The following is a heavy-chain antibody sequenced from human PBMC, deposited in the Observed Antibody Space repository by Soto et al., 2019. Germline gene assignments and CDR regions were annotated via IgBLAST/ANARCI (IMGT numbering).Heavy chain of an antibody. CDR3: AQDYCSGGSCLWY. CDR2: FSGGGGRT. D-gene: IGHD2-15*01. Sequence: VPLLESGGGLVQPGESLRLSCVASGFTFSSYTMTWVRQAPGKGLEWVSSFSGGGGRTYYADSVKGRFTISRDNSKNTLYLQMNSLRAEDTAVYYCAQDYCSGGSCLWYWGQGTLVTVSS. V-gene: IGHV3-23*01. CDR1: GFTFSSYT. J-gene: IGHJ4*02.